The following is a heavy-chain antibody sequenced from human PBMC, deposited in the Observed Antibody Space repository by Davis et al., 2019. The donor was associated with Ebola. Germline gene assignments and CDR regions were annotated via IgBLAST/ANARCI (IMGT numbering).Heavy chain of an antibody. V-gene: IGHV4-59*11. J-gene: IGHJ3*02. CDR2: IYYSGST. CDR3: ARRKSYYYDIAEAFDI. CDR1: GESISSHY. D-gene: IGHD3-22*01. Sequence: MPGGSLRLSCTVSGESISSHYWSWIRQPPGKGLEWIGYIYYSGSTTYNPSLTSRVTISLDTSKTQFSLKLNSVTAADTAVYYCARRKSYYYDIAEAFDIWGQGTLVTVSS.